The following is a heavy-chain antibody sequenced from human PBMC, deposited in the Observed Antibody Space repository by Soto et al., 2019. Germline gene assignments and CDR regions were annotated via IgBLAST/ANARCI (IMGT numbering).Heavy chain of an antibody. CDR2: IWYDGSNK. J-gene: IGHJ6*02. D-gene: IGHD4-4*01. CDR1: GFIFSSYG. Sequence: PGGSLRLSCVASGFIFSSYGMYWVRQAPGKGLEWVGVIWYDGSNKYYGGSVKGRFTISRDNSKNTLYLQMSSLRAEDTAVYYCAREPYSNYVMDVWGQGNTVTVSS. V-gene: IGHV3-33*07. CDR3: AREPYSNYVMDV.